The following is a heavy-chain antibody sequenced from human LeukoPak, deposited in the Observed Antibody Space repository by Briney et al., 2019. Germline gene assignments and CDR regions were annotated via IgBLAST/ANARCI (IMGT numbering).Heavy chain of an antibody. CDR2: IHTSGST. CDR3: AGRAQTTGWSFDY. V-gene: IGHV4-4*07. Sequence: SETLSLTCTVSGGSFSNHYWSWIRQPAGKGLEWIGQIHTSGSTNYNPSLKSRVAMSVDTSKNQFSLELSSVTAADTAVYYCAGRAQTTGWSFDYWGQGALVTVSS. CDR1: GGSFSNHY. J-gene: IGHJ4*02. D-gene: IGHD6-19*01.